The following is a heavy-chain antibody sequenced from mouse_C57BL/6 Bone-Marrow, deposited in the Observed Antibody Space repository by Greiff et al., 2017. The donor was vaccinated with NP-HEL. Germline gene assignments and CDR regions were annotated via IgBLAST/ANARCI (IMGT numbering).Heavy chain of an antibody. D-gene: IGHD1-1*01. CDR3: ARDGPLYYYGSSLFAY. CDR1: GFTFSSYA. J-gene: IGHJ3*01. CDR2: ISDGGSYT. Sequence: EVQVVESGGGLVKPGGSLKLSCAASGFTFSSYAMSWVRQTPEKRLEWVATISDGGSYTYYPDNVKGRFTISRDNAKNNLYLQMSHLKSEDTAMYYGARDGPLYYYGSSLFAYWGQGTLVTVSA. V-gene: IGHV5-4*01.